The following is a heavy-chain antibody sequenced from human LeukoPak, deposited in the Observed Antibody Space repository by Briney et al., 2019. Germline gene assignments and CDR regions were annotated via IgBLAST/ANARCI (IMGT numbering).Heavy chain of an antibody. J-gene: IGHJ4*02. CDR2: INHSGST. CDR3: ARVRRYYGSGSYNY. D-gene: IGHD3-10*01. V-gene: IGHV4-34*01. CDR1: GGSFSGYY. Sequence: SETLSLTCAVYGGSFSGYYWSWIRQPPGKGLEWIGEINHSGSTNYNPSLKSRVTISVDTSKNQFSLKLSSVTAADTAVYYCARVRRYYGSGSYNYWGQGTLVTVSS.